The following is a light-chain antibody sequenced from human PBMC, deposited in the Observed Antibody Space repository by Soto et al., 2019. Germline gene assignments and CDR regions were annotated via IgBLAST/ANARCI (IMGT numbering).Light chain of an antibody. J-gene: IGKJ2*02. CDR2: AAS. Sequence: DIQMTQSPSSLSASVGDRVTITCRASQSITSYLNWYQQKPGKAPKLLIYAASSLQSGLPSRFSGSGSGTEFTLTITTLQPEDVATYYCQQSYSSPRTFGQGTSLEIK. CDR3: QQSYSSPRT. CDR1: QSITSY. V-gene: IGKV1-39*01.